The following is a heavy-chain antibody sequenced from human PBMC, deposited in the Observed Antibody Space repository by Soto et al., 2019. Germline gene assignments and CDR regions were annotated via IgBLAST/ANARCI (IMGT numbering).Heavy chain of an antibody. Sequence: EVQLVESGGGLVQPGGSLRVSCAASGFTVNSNYMSWVRQAPGKGLELVSVIYRGGDTYYTESVQSRCTISRDNSKNMFYLQMNSLRAEDTAVYYCARGVPLDDWGQGTLVTVSS. V-gene: IGHV3-66*01. CDR1: GFTVNSNY. J-gene: IGHJ4*02. CDR3: ARGVPLDD. CDR2: IYRGGDT. D-gene: IGHD2-8*01.